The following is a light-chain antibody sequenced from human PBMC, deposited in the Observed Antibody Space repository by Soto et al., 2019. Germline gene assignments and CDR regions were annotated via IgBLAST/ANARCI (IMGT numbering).Light chain of an antibody. J-gene: IGKJ4*01. CDR1: QSVVTSY. CDR3: HQYDSSPLT. CDR2: GVF. V-gene: IGKV3-20*01. Sequence: ELVLTQSPGTLSLSPGERATLSCRASQSVVTSYVAWYQQRPRQAPRLLIYGVFSRATGIPDRISGSGSGTDFTLTISKLEPEDFAEYYCHQYDSSPLTFGGGTKVEIK.